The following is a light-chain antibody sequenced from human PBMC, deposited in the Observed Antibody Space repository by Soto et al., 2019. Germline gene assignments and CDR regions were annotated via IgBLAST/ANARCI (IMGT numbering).Light chain of an antibody. Sequence: EIVLTQSPGTLSLSPGERATLSCRASESVSSNYLAWFQQKPGQSPRLLIFGASNRDTGFPDRFSGSGSGTDFTLTISRLEPDDFAVYYCQQYGSSPHTFGQGTKLEIK. CDR1: ESVSSNY. CDR3: QQYGSSPHT. CDR2: GAS. V-gene: IGKV3-20*01. J-gene: IGKJ2*01.